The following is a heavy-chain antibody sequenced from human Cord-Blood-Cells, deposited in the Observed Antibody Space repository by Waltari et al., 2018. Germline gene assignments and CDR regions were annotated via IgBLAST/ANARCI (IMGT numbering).Heavy chain of an antibody. D-gene: IGHD3-3*01. CDR1: GFSLSNARMG. J-gene: IGHJ3*02. V-gene: IGHV2-26*01. CDR2: IFSNDEK. CDR3: ARISYYDFWSGYYAFDI. Sequence: QVTLKESGPVLVKPTETLTLTCTVSGFSLSNARMGVTWIRPPPGKALEWLAHIFSNDEKSYSTSLKSRLTISKDTSKSQVVLTMTNMDPVDTATYYCARISYYDFWSGYYAFDIWGQGTMVTVSS.